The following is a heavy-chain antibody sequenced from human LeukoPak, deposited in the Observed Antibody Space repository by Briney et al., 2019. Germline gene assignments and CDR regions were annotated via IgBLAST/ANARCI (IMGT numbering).Heavy chain of an antibody. D-gene: IGHD3-9*01. J-gene: IGHJ5*02. V-gene: IGHV3-48*01. CDR1: GFTFDDYG. CDR3: ARALRYFDWLSTSPEYNWFDP. Sequence: PGGSLRLSCAASGFTFDDYGMSWVRQAPGKGLEWVSYISSSRSTIYYADSVKGRFTISRDNAKNSLYLQMNSLRAEDTAVYYCARALRYFDWLSTSPEYNWFDPWGQGTLVTVSS. CDR2: ISSSRSTI.